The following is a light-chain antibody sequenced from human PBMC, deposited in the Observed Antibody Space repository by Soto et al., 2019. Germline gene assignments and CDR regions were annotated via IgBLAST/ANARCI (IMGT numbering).Light chain of an antibody. Sequence: QSVLTQPPSVSGAPGQRVTISCTGTNSNIGAGYDVHWYQHLPGRAPRLLIYGNNNRPSGVPDRFSGSKSGTSASLAITGLQTEDEADYYCQSYDRSLSGGVFGTGTKLTVL. CDR2: GNN. CDR3: QSYDRSLSGGV. CDR1: NSNIGAGYD. J-gene: IGLJ1*01. V-gene: IGLV1-40*01.